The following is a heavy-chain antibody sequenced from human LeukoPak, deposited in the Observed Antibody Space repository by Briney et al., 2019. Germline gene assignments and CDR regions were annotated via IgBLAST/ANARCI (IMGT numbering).Heavy chain of an antibody. CDR1: GFTFSSYA. Sequence: GGSLRLSCAASGFTFSSYAMQWVRQAPGKGLEWVALIWYDGSKKYYADSVKGRFTISRDNSKNTLFLQMNSLRAEDTAVYYCAKDLSSSRLSLDYWGEGTLVTVSS. D-gene: IGHD6-6*01. CDR3: AKDLSSSRLSLDY. CDR2: IWYDGSKK. V-gene: IGHV3-33*06. J-gene: IGHJ4*02.